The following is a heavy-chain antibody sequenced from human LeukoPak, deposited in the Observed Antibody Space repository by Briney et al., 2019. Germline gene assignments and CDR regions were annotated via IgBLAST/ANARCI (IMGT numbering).Heavy chain of an antibody. CDR1: GFTFSNYA. CDR2: ISAGGGST. D-gene: IGHD5-12*01. CDR3: AKPVATSDAFGM. V-gene: IGHV3-23*01. J-gene: IGHJ3*02. Sequence: GGSLRLSCAVSGFTFSNYAMNWVRQAPGKGLEWVSAISAGGGSTYYADSVKGRFTISRDNSKNTVYLQMNSLRVEDTAVYYCAKPVATSDAFGMWGQGTMVTVSS.